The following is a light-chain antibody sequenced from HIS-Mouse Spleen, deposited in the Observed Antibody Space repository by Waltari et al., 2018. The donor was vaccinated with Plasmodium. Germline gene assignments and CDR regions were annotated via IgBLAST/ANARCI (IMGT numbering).Light chain of an antibody. Sequence: DIVMTQSPDSLAVSLGERATINCKSSQSVLYSSNNKNYLAWYQQKPGRPPKLTIYWASTRESGVPDRFSGSGSGTDFTLTISSLQAEDVAVYYCQQYYSTPPYTFGQGTKLEIK. CDR3: QQYYSTPPYT. CDR1: QSVLYSSNNKNY. J-gene: IGKJ2*01. V-gene: IGKV4-1*01. CDR2: WAS.